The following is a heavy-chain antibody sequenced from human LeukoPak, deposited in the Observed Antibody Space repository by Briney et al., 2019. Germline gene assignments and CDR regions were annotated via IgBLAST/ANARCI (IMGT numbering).Heavy chain of an antibody. D-gene: IGHD2-15*01. CDR3: ARGAGGPTLDY. J-gene: IGHJ4*02. CDR2: FYHSGST. Sequence: SETLSLTCTVSGGSISSGGYYWSWIRQPPGKGLEWIGYFYHSGSTYYNPSLKSRVTISVDTSKNQFSLKLSSVTAADTAVYYCARGAGGPTLDYWGQGTLVTVSS. V-gene: IGHV4-30-2*01. CDR1: GGSISSGGYY.